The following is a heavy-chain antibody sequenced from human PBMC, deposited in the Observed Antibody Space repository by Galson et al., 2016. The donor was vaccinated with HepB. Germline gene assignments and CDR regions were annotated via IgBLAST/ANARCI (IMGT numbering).Heavy chain of an antibody. CDR3: ARAIMTPSDNWFDP. J-gene: IGHJ5*02. V-gene: IGHV1-46*01. D-gene: IGHD2-8*01. Sequence: SVKVSCKASGYTFINYYIHWVRQAPGQGLEWMGIINPLSGGTDYAQSFQGRVTMTRDTSTSTVSMERSSLRSEDTAVYYCARAIMTPSDNWFDPWGQGSLVTVSS. CDR2: INPLSGGT. CDR1: GYTFINYY.